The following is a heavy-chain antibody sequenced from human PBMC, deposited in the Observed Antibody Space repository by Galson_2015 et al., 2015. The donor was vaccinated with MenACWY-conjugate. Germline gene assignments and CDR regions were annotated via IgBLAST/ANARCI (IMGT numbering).Heavy chain of an antibody. CDR2: IHYSGST. CDR3: ARWVAVKMVEY. J-gene: IGHJ4*02. CDR1: GASISTAY. V-gene: IGHV4-59*01. D-gene: IGHD6-19*01. Sequence: SETLSLTCSVSGASISTAYWSWIRQPPGKGLEWIGYIHYSGSTKYNPSLKTRITMSMDTSENQFSLKMSSVTAADTAVYYCARWVAVKMVEYCGQGTLFTVSS.